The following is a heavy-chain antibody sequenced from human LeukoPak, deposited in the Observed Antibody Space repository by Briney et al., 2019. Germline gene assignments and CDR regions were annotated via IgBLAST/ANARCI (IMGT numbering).Heavy chain of an antibody. J-gene: IGHJ5*02. D-gene: IGHD2/OR15-2a*01. CDR1: GGSFNHYY. CDR3: ASSTSTDPQLDP. V-gene: IGHV4-34*01. Sequence: SETLSLTFGVYGGSFNHYYWSWIRQPPGKGLEWIGEINHSGSAKSNPSLKSRVILSVDTSKNQFSLNLPSVTAAGTAVYFCASSTSTDPQLDPWGQGTLVTVSS. CDR2: INHSGSA.